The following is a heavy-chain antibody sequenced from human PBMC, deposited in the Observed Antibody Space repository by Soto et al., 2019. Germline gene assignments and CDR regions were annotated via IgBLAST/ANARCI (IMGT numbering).Heavy chain of an antibody. J-gene: IGHJ6*02. Sequence: QVQLVQSGAEVKKPGSSLKVSCKASGGTFSSYAISWVRQAPGQGLEWMGGIIPISGTANYAQKLQGRGTITEDKCTSTAYMEMSSLRSEDTAVYYCARSQGSSTSLEIYYYYYYGMDVWGQGTTVTVSS. D-gene: IGHD2-2*01. CDR3: ARSQGSSTSLEIYYYYYYGMDV. V-gene: IGHV1-69*06. CDR2: IIPISGTA. CDR1: GGTFSSYA.